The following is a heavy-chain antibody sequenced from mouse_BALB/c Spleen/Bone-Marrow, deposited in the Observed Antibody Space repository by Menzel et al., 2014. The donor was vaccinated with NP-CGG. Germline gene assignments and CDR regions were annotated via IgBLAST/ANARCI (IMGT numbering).Heavy chain of an antibody. D-gene: IGHD2-4*01. CDR3: ARDSFLITRALDY. V-gene: IGHV2-6-7*01. CDR1: GFSLTGYG. CDR2: IWGDGST. J-gene: IGHJ4*01. Sequence: VKLEESGPGLVAPSQSLSITCTASGFSLTGYGVSWVRQSPGKGLEWLGMIWGDGSTDYNSALKSRLSISKDNSKSQVFLKMNSLQTDDTARYYCARDSFLITRALDYWGQGTSVTVSS.